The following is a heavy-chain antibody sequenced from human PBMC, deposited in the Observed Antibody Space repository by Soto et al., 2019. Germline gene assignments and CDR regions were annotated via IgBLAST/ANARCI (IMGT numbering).Heavy chain of an antibody. V-gene: IGHV3-74*01. J-gene: IGHJ4*02. D-gene: IGHD3-10*01. Sequence: EVQLEESGGGLVQPGGSVRLSCAASGFTFSNYWMYWVRQAPGTGLVWVSRITGDGSSTAYADSVKGRFTISRDNAKNTLYLQMTSLTVEDTAVYYCARGDSGSARAYWGQGTLVTVSS. CDR2: ITGDGSST. CDR3: ARGDSGSARAY. CDR1: GFTFSNYW.